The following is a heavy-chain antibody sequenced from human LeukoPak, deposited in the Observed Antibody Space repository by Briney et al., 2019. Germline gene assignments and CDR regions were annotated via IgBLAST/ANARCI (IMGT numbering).Heavy chain of an antibody. D-gene: IGHD5-24*01. CDR2: IIPIFGTA. CDR1: GYTFTGYY. J-gene: IGHJ4*02. Sequence: GASVKVSCKASGYTFTGYYMHWVRQAPGQGLEWMGGIIPIFGTANYAQKFQGRVTMTRDTSTSTVYMELSSLRSEDTAAYYRAREIGPIQLHLWGSAFDYWGQGTLVTVSS. V-gene: IGHV1-46*01. CDR3: AREIGPIQLHLWGSAFDY.